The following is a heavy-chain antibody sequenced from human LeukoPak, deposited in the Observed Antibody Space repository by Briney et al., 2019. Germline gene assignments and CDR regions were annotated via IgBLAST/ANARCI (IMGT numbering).Heavy chain of an antibody. V-gene: IGHV4-59*01. CDR3: ARGQLASPYYFDY. Sequence: SETLSLTCTVSGGSISSYYWSWIRQPPGKGLEWIGYIYYSGSTNYNPSLKSRVTISVDTSKNQFSLNMSSVTAADTAVYYCARGQLASPYYFDYWGQGTPVTVSS. J-gene: IGHJ4*02. D-gene: IGHD6-6*01. CDR1: GGSISSYY. CDR2: IYYSGST.